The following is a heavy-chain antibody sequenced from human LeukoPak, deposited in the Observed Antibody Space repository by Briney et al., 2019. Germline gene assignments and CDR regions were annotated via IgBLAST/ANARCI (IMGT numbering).Heavy chain of an antibody. CDR2: INHSGST. D-gene: IGHD6-6*01. CDR1: GGSFSGYY. J-gene: IGHJ6*03. Sequence: SETLSLTCAVHGGSFSGYYWSWIRQPPGKGLEWIGEINHSGSTNYNPSLKSRVTISVDTSKNQFSLKLSSVTAADTAVYYCARERSTARRVGYYYYMDVWGKGTTVTVSS. CDR3: ARERSTARRVGYYYYMDV. V-gene: IGHV4-34*01.